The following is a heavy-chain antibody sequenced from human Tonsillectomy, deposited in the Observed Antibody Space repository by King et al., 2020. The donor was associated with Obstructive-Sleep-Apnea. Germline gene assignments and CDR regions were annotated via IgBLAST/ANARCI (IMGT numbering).Heavy chain of an antibody. CDR3: ARSYSLVWAESDY. CDR2: ISGSGGRT. V-gene: IGHV3-23*04. D-gene: IGHD3-16*01. Sequence: VQLVESGGDMVQPGGSLRLSCAASGFTLSNYAMKWVRQAPGKGLDWVSDISGSGGRTYYADSVKGRFTISRDNAKNTLFLQMNSLRVEDTAVYYCARSYSLVWAESDYWGPGTLVTVSS. CDR1: GFTLSNYA. J-gene: IGHJ4*02.